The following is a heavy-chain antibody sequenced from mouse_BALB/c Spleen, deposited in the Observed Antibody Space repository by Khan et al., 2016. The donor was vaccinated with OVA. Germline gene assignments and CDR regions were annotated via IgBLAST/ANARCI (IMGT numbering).Heavy chain of an antibody. CDR3: ARAYYRYDGYYAMDY. V-gene: IGHV2-6-4*01. Sequence: VQLQESGPGPVAPSQSLSITCTVSGFSLSRYNIHWIRQPPGKGLEWLGMIWGGGGTDYNSTLKSRLSISTDNSKSQVFLKMNSLQTDDTAMYYCARAYYRYDGYYAMDYWGQGTSVTVSS. D-gene: IGHD2-14*01. J-gene: IGHJ4*01. CDR2: IWGGGGT. CDR1: GFSLSRYN.